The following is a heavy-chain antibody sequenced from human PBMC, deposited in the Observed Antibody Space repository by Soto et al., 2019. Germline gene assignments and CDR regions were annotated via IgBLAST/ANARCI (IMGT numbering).Heavy chain of an antibody. D-gene: IGHD6-13*01. CDR3: ASSIAAAGYDY. J-gene: IGHJ4*02. V-gene: IGHV3-7*01. CDR1: GFTFSNYW. CDR2: IKQDGSEK. Sequence: PGGSLRLSCAASGFTFSNYWMSWVRQVPGKGLEWVANIKQDGSEKYYVDSVKGRFTISRDNAKNSLYLQMNSLRAEDTAVYYCASSIAAAGYDYWGQGTLVTAPQ.